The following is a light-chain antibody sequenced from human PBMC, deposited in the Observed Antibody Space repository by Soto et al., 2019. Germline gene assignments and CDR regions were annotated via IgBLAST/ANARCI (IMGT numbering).Light chain of an antibody. CDR3: QQSYSTPLT. CDR2: AAS. Sequence: DIQMTQSPSSLSASVGDRVTIPCRASQSISSYLNWYQQKPGKAPKLLFYAASSLQSGVPSRFSGSGSGTDFTLTISSLQPEDFATYYCQQSYSTPLTFGGGTKVEIK. V-gene: IGKV1-39*01. CDR1: QSISSY. J-gene: IGKJ4*01.